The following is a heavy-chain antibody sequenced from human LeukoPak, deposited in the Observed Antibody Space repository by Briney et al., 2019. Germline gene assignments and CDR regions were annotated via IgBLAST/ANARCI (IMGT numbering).Heavy chain of an antibody. CDR1: GFTFSSYW. V-gene: IGHV3-7*03. J-gene: IGHJ6*04. CDR3: ARTADGLDV. CDR2: INQGGSEK. Sequence: GGSLRLSCAPSGFTFSSYWMSWVRQAPGKGLEWVANINQGGSEKYYVASVRGGFTISSYNAKNSLYLQKNSLNADDTSVYNCARTADGLDVWGKGTTVTVSS.